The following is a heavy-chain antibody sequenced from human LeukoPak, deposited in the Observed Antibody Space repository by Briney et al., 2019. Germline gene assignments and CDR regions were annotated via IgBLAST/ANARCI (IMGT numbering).Heavy chain of an antibody. J-gene: IGHJ5*02. V-gene: IGHV4-39*07. Sequence: SETLSLTCTVSAGSISSNSDYWGWIRQPPGKGLEWIGSIYYSGTTYYNPSLKSRVTISVDTSRNQFSLNLSSMTAADTAVYYCARGRPYNVGLPPWFDPWGQGTLVTVSS. D-gene: IGHD1-14*01. CDR1: AGSISSNSDY. CDR2: IYYSGTT. CDR3: ARGRPYNVGLPPWFDP.